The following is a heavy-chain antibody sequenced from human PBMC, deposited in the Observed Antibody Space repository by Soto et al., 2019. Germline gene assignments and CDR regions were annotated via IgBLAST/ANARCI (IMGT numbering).Heavy chain of an antibody. CDR3: AKDFWSGPVDC. CDR1: GFTSSSYA. D-gene: IGHD3-3*01. V-gene: IGHV3-23*01. CDR2: ISGSGGST. J-gene: IGHJ4*02. Sequence: WLSLRLSCAASGFTSSSYAMSWVLQAPGKGLEWVSAISGSGGSTYYADSVKGRFTISRDNSKNTLYLQTNSLRAEDTAVYYCAKDFWSGPVDCWGQGTLVTVSS.